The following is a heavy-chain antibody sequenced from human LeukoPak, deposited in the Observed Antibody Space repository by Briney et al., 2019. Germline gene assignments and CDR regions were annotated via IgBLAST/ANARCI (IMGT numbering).Heavy chain of an antibody. V-gene: IGHV3-23*01. J-gene: IGHJ4*02. CDR3: AKVSYYYDSSGYYEGLFDY. CDR1: GFTFSSYA. CDR2: ISGSGGST. D-gene: IGHD3-22*01. Sequence: PGGSLRLSCAASGFTFSSYAMSWVRQAPGKGLEWVSAISGSGGSTYYADSVEGRFTISRDNSKNTLYLQMNSLRAEDTAVYYCAKVSYYYDSSGYYEGLFDYWGQGTLVTVSS.